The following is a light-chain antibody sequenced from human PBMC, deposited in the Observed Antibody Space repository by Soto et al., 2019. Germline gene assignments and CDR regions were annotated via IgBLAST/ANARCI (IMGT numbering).Light chain of an antibody. CDR3: QQSYSTPRT. V-gene: IGKV1-39*01. CDR1: QSISSY. Sequence: DIQMTQSPSSLSASVGDRVTITCRASQSISSYLNWYQQKPGQAPKLLIYAASSLPSGVPSRFSGSGSGTDFTLTISSLQPEDFATYYCQQSYSTPRTFGQGTKVEIK. J-gene: IGKJ1*01. CDR2: AAS.